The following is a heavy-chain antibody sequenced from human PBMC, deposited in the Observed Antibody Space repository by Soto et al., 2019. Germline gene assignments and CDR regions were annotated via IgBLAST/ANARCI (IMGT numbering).Heavy chain of an antibody. CDR3: ARWGIAAGDY. J-gene: IGHJ4*02. V-gene: IGHV3-33*01. CDR1: GFTFSRYG. CDR2: IWYDGSNK. D-gene: IGHD6-13*01. Sequence: QVQLVESGGGVVQPGRSLRLSCAASGFTFSRYGMHWVRQAPGKGLERVAVIWYDGSNKYYADSVKGRFTISRDNYKNTLYLQMNSLRAEDTAVYYCARWGIAAGDYWGQGTLVTVSS.